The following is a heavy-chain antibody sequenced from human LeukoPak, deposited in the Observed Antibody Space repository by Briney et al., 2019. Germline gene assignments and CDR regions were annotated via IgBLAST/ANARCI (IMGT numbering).Heavy chain of an antibody. J-gene: IGHJ4*02. Sequence: PGGSLRLSCAASGFTFSSYAMSWVRQPPGKGLEWIGSIYYSGSTYYNPSLKSRVTISVDTSKNQFSLKLSSVTAADTAVYYCARQPRSALTTTTRNWGQGTLVTVSS. CDR2: IYYSGST. D-gene: IGHD1-14*01. V-gene: IGHV4-39*01. CDR3: ARQPRSALTTTTRN. CDR1: GFTFSSYA.